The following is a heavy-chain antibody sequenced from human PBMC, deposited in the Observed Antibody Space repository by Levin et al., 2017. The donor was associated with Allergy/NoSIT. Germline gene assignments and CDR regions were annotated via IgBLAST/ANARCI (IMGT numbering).Heavy chain of an antibody. CDR2: ISSSSSSI. J-gene: IGHJ3*02. V-gene: IGHV3-48*02. Sequence: GESLKISCVASGVAFSSCSMNWVRQAPGKGLEWISYISSSSSSIDYSYSFKGRFTISRDNAKNSLFLQMNSLRDEDTAGDFCAGMKRNILQAFGIWGQGTMVTVSS. CDR1: GVAFSSCS. D-gene: IGHD1-1*01. CDR3: AGMKRNILQAFGI.